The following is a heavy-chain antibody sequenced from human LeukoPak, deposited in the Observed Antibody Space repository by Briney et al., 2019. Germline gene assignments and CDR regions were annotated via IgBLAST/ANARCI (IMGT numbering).Heavy chain of an antibody. J-gene: IGHJ6*02. CDR1: TSR. V-gene: IGHV1-18*01. Sequence: ASVKVSCKATSRISWVRQAPGQGLEWMGWIGTYGGDTYYAQKFQGRVTMTTDTSTSTAYMELRSLRSDDTAVYYCARELLGMDVWGQGTTVTVSS. CDR2: IGTYGGDT. CDR3: ARELLGMDV. D-gene: IGHD2-21*01.